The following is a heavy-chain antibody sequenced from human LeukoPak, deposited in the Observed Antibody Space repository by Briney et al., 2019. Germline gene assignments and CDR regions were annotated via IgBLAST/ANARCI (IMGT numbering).Heavy chain of an antibody. Sequence: GGSLRLSCAASGFTFSSHAMSWVRQAPGKGLEWVSAISGSGGSTYYADSVKGRFTISRDNSKNTLYLQMNSLRAEDTAVYYCAKDANSYFEVYYFDYWGQGTLVTVSS. V-gene: IGHV3-23*01. D-gene: IGHD3-9*01. CDR2: ISGSGGST. CDR1: GFTFSSHA. J-gene: IGHJ4*02. CDR3: AKDANSYFEVYYFDY.